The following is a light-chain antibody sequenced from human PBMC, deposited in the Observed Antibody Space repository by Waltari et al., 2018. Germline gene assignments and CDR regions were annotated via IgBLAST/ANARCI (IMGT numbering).Light chain of an antibody. CDR3: QQYASLPLT. CDR2: GVS. Sequence: EIVLTQSPGTLSLSQGQRATRSCRASQSVNKNYSAWYQQKPGQAPRLLIYGVSNRATGIPDRFSGSGSGTDFTLTISRLEPEDFAVYHCQQYASLPLTFGLGTKV. V-gene: IGKV3-20*01. J-gene: IGKJ3*01. CDR1: QSVNKNY.